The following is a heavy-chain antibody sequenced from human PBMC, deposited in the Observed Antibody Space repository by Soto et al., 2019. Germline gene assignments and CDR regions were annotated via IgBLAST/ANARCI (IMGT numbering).Heavy chain of an antibody. D-gene: IGHD6-19*01. Sequence: QLQLQESGSGLVKPSQTLSLTCAVSGGSISSGGYSWSWIRQAPGKGLEWIGYTSHSGSTFYETSLKSRVAKSVDRSKKQLSLILSSVTAADTAVYLCARGIAVTGTYYCMDVWGQGTTVTVSS. CDR2: TSHSGST. J-gene: IGHJ6*02. CDR3: ARGIAVTGTYYCMDV. V-gene: IGHV4-30-2*01. CDR1: GGSISSGGYS.